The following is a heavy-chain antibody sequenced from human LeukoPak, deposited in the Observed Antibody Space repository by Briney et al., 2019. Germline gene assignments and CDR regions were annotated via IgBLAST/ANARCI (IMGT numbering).Heavy chain of an antibody. Sequence: PGGSLRLSCAASGFTFDDYAMHWVRQAPGKGLEWVSGTSWNSGSIGYADSVKGRFTISRDNAKNSLYLQTNSLRAEDMALYYCAKGSVTVVTSTAIDYWGQGTLVTVSS. J-gene: IGHJ4*02. CDR3: AKGSVTVVTSTAIDY. CDR1: GFTFDDYA. D-gene: IGHD4-23*01. CDR2: TSWNSGSI. V-gene: IGHV3-9*03.